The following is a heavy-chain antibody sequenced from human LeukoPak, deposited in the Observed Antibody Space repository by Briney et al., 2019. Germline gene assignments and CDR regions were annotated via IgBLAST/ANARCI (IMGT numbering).Heavy chain of an antibody. D-gene: IGHD3-22*01. CDR2: INHSGST. J-gene: IGHJ4*02. CDR1: GGSFSGYY. Sequence: SETLSLTCAVYGGSFSGYYWSWIRQPPGKGLEWIGEINHSGSTNYNPSLKSRVTISVDTSKNQFSLKLSSVTAADTAVYYCARRGTITMIVVAYDYWGQGTLVTVPS. CDR3: ARRGTITMIVVAYDY. V-gene: IGHV4-34*01.